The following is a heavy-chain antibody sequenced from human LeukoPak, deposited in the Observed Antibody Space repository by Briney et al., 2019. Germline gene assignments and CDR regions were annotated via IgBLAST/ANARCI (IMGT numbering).Heavy chain of an antibody. CDR1: GYTFTSYD. CDR2: MNPNSGNT. J-gene: IGHJ5*02. Sequence: ASVKVPCKASGYTFTSYDINWVRQATGQGLEWMGWMNPNSGNTGYAQKFQGRVTMTRNTSIGTAYMELSSLRSEDTAVYYCAGGGVVAAKYNWFDPWGQGTLVTVSS. D-gene: IGHD2-2*01. CDR3: AGGGVVAAKYNWFDP. V-gene: IGHV1-8*02.